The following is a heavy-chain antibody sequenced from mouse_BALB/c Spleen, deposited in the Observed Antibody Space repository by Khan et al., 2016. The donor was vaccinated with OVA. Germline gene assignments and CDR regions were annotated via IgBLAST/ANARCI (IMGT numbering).Heavy chain of an antibody. J-gene: IGHJ3*01. D-gene: IGHD2-14*01. V-gene: IGHV1-80*01. CDR2: IYPGDGNT. Sequence: QVQLQESGAELVRPGSSMKLSCKASGYAFSNYWMNWVRQGPGQGLEWIGKIYPGDGNTYYNGKFKDKATLTADKSSSTAYMQLSSLKSEYSAVYCAGRSAYDVFAYWGQGTRVTVSA. CDR1: GYAFSNYW. CDR3: GRSAYDVFAY.